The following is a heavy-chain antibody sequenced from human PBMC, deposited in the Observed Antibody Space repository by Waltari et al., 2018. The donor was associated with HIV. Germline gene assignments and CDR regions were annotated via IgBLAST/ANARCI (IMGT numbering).Heavy chain of an antibody. CDR3: TTDVYDGSGGNAFDV. D-gene: IGHD5-12*01. J-gene: IGHJ3*01. Sequence: EVQLVESGGGLVKPGGSLRLSCAVSGFDFTNAWLNWVRQAPGKELEWIGRNKSHSDGGTSDYAAPLKVRFSISRDDSQRTLFLQISSLMTEDTGVYYCTTDVYDGSGGNAFDVWGQGTMVTVSS. V-gene: IGHV3-15*01. CDR2: NKSHSDGGTS. CDR1: GFDFTNAW.